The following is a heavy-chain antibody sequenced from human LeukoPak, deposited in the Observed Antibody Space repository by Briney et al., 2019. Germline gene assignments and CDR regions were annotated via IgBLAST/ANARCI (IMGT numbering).Heavy chain of an antibody. J-gene: IGHJ5*02. Sequence: PSETLSLTCTVSGGSISSSLYHWGWIRQSPGKNLEWLGSIYYTGTTHYNPSLKSRVTISVDTSKHQFSLNLSSVTAADTAVYYCARQEIGLRSFDPWGQGTLVTVSS. D-gene: IGHD3/OR15-3a*01. CDR3: ARQEIGLRSFDP. CDR2: IYYTGTT. V-gene: IGHV4-39*01. CDR1: GGSISSSLYH.